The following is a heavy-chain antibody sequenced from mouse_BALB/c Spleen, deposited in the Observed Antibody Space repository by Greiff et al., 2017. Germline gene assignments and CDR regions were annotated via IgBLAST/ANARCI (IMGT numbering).Heavy chain of an antibody. J-gene: IGHJ4*01. CDR3: ANANTTRRRGYAMDY. CDR1: GFSLTSYG. Sequence: QVQLKESGPDLVAPSQCLSISCTVSGFSLTSYGVHWVRQTPGKGLEWLVVIWSDGSTTYNSALKSRLSISKDNSKSQVFLKKNSLQTDDTAMYYCANANTTRRRGYAMDYWGQGTSGTVSS. V-gene: IGHV2-6-2*01. CDR2: IWSDGST. D-gene: IGHD2-12*01.